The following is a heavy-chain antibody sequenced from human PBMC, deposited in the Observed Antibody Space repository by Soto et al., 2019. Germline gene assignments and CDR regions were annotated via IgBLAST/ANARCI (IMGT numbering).Heavy chain of an antibody. J-gene: IGHJ4*02. D-gene: IGHD1-1*01. CDR1: GYTFTDYG. V-gene: IGHV1-18*01. CDR3: ARDRSTHDY. Sequence: QGQLVQSGGEVKKPGASVKVSCKASGYTFTDYGINWVRQAPGQGLEWMGWISAYNGNTNYAQNLQDRVTMTTDTYTSTAYMELRRRRSDDTVVYYCARDRSTHDYWGQGTLIAVSS. CDR2: ISAYNGNT.